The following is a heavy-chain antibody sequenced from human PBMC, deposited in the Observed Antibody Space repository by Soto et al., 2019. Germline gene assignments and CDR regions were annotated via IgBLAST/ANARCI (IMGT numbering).Heavy chain of an antibody. CDR3: ATDSLYSTTWYDYFDL. J-gene: IGHJ5*02. D-gene: IGHD4-17*01. CDR1: GFIFTNYG. Sequence: EGQLVESGGGLVKPGGSLRLSCAASGFIFTNYGIHWVRQAPGKGLEWVASISRTGDDVLYADSVKGRFSISRDNAKNSLSLQMSSLRVEDTSVYYCATDSLYSTTWYDYFDLWGQGTLVTVSS. CDR2: ISRTGDDV. V-gene: IGHV3-21*06.